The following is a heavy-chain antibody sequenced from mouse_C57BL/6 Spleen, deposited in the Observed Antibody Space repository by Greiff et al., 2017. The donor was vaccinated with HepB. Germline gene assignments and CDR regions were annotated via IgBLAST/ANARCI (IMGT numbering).Heavy chain of an antibody. D-gene: IGHD1-1*01. CDR1: GFNIKDYY. V-gene: IGHV14-1*01. CDR2: IDPEDGDT. CDR3: TTGYYGSSYFDY. J-gene: IGHJ2*01. Sequence: VQLQQSGAELVRPGASVKLSCTASGFNIKDYYMHWVKQRPEQGLEWIGRIDPEDGDTEYAPKFQGKATMTADTSSNTAYLQLSSLTSEDTAVYYCTTGYYGSSYFDYWGQGTTLTVSS.